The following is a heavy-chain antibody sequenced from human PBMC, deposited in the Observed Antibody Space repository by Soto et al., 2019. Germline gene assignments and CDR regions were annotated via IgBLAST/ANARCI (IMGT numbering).Heavy chain of an antibody. CDR2: INHSGST. CDR1: GGSFSGYY. J-gene: IGHJ5*02. D-gene: IGHD6-6*01. Sequence: QVQLQQWGAGLLKPSETLSLTCAVYGGSFSGYYWSWIRQPPGKGQEWIGEINHSGSTNYNPSLKNLFTISVETSKNQFSLKLSSVTAAETAVYYGARARLSIAARRVWRWFDPWGQGTLVTVSS. V-gene: IGHV4-34*01. CDR3: ARARLSIAARRVWRWFDP.